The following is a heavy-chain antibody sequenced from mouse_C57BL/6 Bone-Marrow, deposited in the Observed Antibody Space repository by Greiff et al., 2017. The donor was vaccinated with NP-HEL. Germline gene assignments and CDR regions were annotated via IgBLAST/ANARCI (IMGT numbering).Heavy chain of an antibody. CDR3: AVLYPFAY. CDR2: IYPGSGNT. D-gene: IGHD2-12*01. CDR1: GYTFTDYY. Sequence: VQLVESGAELVRPGASVKLSCKASGYTFTDYYINWVKQRPGQGLEWIARIYPGSGNTYYNEKFKGKATLTAEKSSSTAYMQLSSLTSEDSAVYFCAVLYPFAYWGQGTLVTVSA. J-gene: IGHJ3*01. V-gene: IGHV1-76*01.